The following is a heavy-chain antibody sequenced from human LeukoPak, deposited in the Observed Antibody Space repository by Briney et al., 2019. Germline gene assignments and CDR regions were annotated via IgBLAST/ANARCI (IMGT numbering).Heavy chain of an antibody. Sequence: PSETLSLTCTVSGGSISSGSYYWSWIRQPAGKGLEWIGRIYTSGSTNYNPSLKSRVTISVDTSKNQFSLKLSSVTAADTAVYYCARDPTDYYDSSGYYFDYWGQGTLVTVSS. CDR1: GGSISSGSYY. CDR3: ARDPTDYYDSSGYYFDY. D-gene: IGHD3-22*01. CDR2: IYTSGST. J-gene: IGHJ4*02. V-gene: IGHV4-61*02.